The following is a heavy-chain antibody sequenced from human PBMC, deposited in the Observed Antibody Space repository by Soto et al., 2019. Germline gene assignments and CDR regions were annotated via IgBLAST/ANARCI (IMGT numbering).Heavy chain of an antibody. CDR3: ARVLTGEMATIAN. D-gene: IGHD5-12*01. CDR2: ISYDGSNK. J-gene: IGHJ4*02. CDR1: GFTFSSYA. Sequence: VGSLRLSCAASGFTFSSYAMHWVRQSPGKWLEWVAVISYDGSNKYYADSVKGRFTISRDNSKNTLYLQMNSLRAEDTAVYYCARVLTGEMATIANWGQGTLVTVSS. V-gene: IGHV3-30-3*01.